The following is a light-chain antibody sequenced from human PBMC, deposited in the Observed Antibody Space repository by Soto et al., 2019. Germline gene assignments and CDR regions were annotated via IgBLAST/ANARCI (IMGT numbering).Light chain of an antibody. CDR2: RNN. J-gene: IGLJ3*02. Sequence: QSVLTQPPSASGTPGQRVTISCFGGSSSIGSNYVYWYQQLPETAPKLLIYRNNQRPSGVPDRFSGSNSGTSASLTVSGLRTEDEADYYCAAWDDSLSGGVFGGGTKLTVL. CDR3: AAWDDSLSGGV. CDR1: SSSIGSNY. V-gene: IGLV1-47*01.